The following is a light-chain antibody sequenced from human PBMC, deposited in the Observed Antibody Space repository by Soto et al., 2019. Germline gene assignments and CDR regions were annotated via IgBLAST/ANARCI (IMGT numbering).Light chain of an antibody. J-gene: IGKJ2*01. V-gene: IGKV1-12*01. Sequence: VSANVGDRVTITSGASQSISSWVPWYQQKPVKAPKLLIYAASNLQSGVPSRFSGSGSGTDFTLSISSLETEEYAVYYCQQLSDSPPSPFG. CDR3: QQLSDSPPSP. CDR2: AAS. CDR1: QSISSW.